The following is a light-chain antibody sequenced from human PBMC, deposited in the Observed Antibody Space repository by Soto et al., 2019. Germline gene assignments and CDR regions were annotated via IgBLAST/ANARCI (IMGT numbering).Light chain of an antibody. V-gene: IGKV1-5*03. CDR2: KAS. CDR1: QSISSW. J-gene: IGKJ3*01. Sequence: DIQMTQSPSTLSASVGDRVTITCRASQSISSWLAWYQQKPGKAPKLLIYKASSLESGVPSRISGSGSGTEFSLTISSLQPDDFATSYCQQYNSYPFTFGPGTKVDI. CDR3: QQYNSYPFT.